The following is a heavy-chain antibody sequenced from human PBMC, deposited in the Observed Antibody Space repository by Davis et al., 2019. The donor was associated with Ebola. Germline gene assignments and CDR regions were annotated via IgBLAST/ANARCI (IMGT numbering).Heavy chain of an antibody. Sequence: SETLSLTCAVSGGSISTYYWSWIRQSAGKGLEWIGRLYSSGRTNYNPSLKSRVTMSRDTSKNQFSLKLTSVTAADTAVYYCARALGYCSGTNCYHYFDFWGQGTLVTVSS. CDR1: GGSISTYY. V-gene: IGHV4-4*07. CDR2: LYSSGRT. CDR3: ARALGYCSGTNCYHYFDF. J-gene: IGHJ4*02. D-gene: IGHD2-15*01.